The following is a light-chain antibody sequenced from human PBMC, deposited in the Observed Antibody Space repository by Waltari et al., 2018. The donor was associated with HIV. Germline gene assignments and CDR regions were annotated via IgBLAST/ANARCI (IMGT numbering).Light chain of an antibody. CDR2: WAS. V-gene: IGKV4-1*01. Sequence: DIVMTQSPDSLAVSLGERATITCKSSPSVLFSSNNKNYLAWYQQKTGQPPKLLVYWASTRQSGVPDRFSGSGSGTDFTLTISSLQAEDVAVYYCQQYYSTPLFAFGPGTRVEIK. CDR1: PSVLFSSNNKNY. CDR3: QQYYSTPLFA. J-gene: IGKJ3*01.